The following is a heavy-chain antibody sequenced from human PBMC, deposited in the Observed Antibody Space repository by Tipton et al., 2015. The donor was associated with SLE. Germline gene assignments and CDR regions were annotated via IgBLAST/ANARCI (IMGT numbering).Heavy chain of an antibody. D-gene: IGHD2-2*01. V-gene: IGHV4-61*09. CDR1: GGSISSGTYY. CDR2: IYTSGNT. J-gene: IGHJ5*02. CDR3: AREMRVGCSSTSCYGWFDP. Sequence: TLSLTCTVSGGSISSGTYYWSWIRQPAGKGLEWIGYIYTSGNTNYNPSHKSRVTISVDTSKNQFSLKLSSVTAADTAVYYCAREMRVGCSSTSCYGWFDPWGQGTLVTVSS.